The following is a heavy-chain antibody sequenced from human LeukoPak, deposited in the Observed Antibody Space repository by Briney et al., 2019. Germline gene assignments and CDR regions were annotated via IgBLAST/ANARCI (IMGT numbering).Heavy chain of an antibody. D-gene: IGHD2-21*02. CDR3: VREYCGGDCYPWN. J-gene: IGHJ4*02. V-gene: IGHV1-2*06. CDR1: GYTFTDSY. CDR2: INSNSGGT. Sequence: ASVKVSCKASGYTFTDSYMHWVRQAPGQGLECVGRINSNSGGTNYAQKFQGRVTMTRDTSTSTAYMELSGLRYDDTAVYYCVREYCGGDCYPWNWGQGTLVTVSS.